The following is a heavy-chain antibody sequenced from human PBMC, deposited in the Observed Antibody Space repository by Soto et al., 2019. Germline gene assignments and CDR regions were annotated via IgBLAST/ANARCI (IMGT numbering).Heavy chain of an antibody. CDR2: ISAYNGNT. D-gene: IGHD2-15*01. J-gene: IGHJ4*02. CDR1: GYTFTSYG. Sequence: QVQLVQSGAEVKKPGASVKVSCKASGYTFTSYGISWVRQAPGQGLEWMGWISAYNGNTNYAQKLQGRVTMTTDTSTSTAYMELRSLRSDDTAVYYCAAPYCRGGSCYDSYFDYWGQGTLVTVSS. V-gene: IGHV1-18*01. CDR3: AAPYCRGGSCYDSYFDY.